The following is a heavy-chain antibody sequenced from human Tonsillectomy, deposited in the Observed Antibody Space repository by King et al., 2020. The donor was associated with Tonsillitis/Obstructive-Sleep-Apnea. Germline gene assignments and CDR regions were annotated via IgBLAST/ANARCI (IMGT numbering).Heavy chain of an antibody. D-gene: IGHD4-23*01. CDR1: GFTFSRYA. Sequence: VQLVQSGGGLVQPGGSLRLSCAASGFTFSRYAMSWVRQAPVKGLEWVSAISGSGGSTYYADSVKGRFTISRDNATNTLFLQMNRLRAEDTAVYYCAKDGAPSPYGGFFDPWGQGTLVTVSS. V-gene: IGHV3-23*04. CDR3: AKDGAPSPYGGFFDP. J-gene: IGHJ5*02. CDR2: ISGSGGST.